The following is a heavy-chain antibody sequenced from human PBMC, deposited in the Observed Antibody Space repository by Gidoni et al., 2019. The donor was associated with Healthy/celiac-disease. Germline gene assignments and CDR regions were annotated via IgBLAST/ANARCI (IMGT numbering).Heavy chain of an antibody. Sequence: QVQLQESGPGLVKPSETLSLTCTVSGGSISSYYWSWIRQPPGKGLEWLGYIYYSGSTNYNPSLKSRVTISVDTSKNQFSLKLSSVTAADTAVYYCARGEQQRGMFDPWGQGTLVTVSA. V-gene: IGHV4-59*01. CDR2: IYYSGST. D-gene: IGHD6-13*01. CDR1: GGSISSYY. CDR3: ARGEQQRGMFDP. J-gene: IGHJ5*02.